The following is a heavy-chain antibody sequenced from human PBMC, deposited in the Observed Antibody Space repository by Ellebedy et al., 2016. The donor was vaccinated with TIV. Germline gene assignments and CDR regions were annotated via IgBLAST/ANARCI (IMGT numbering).Heavy chain of an antibody. V-gene: IGHV3-23*01. CDR1: GFTFSSYA. CDR3: AKERGVVTIFGVANDAFDI. Sequence: GGSLRLXXAASGFTFSSYAMSWVRQAPGKGLEWVSAISGSGGSTYYADSVKGRFTISRDNSKNTLYLQMNSLRAEDTAVYYCAKERGVVTIFGVANDAFDIWGQGTMVTVSS. CDR2: ISGSGGST. J-gene: IGHJ3*02. D-gene: IGHD3-3*01.